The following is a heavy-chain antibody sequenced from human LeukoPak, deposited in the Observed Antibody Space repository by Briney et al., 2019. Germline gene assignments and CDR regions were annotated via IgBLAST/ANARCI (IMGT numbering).Heavy chain of an antibody. CDR3: ARGSGWELSGMYDFDM. V-gene: IGHV4-59*01. Sequence: PSETLSLTCTVSGGSISSYYWSWFRQPPGRGLEWIGYIFYSGSSNYNPSLKSRVTISVDTSRNQFSLKLSSVTAADTAVYYCARGSGWELSGMYDFDMWGQGTMDTVSS. CDR2: IFYSGSS. CDR1: GGSISSYY. D-gene: IGHD1-26*01. J-gene: IGHJ3*02.